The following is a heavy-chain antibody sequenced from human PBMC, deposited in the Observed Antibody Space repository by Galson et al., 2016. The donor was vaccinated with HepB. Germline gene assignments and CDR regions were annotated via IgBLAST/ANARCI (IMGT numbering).Heavy chain of an antibody. D-gene: IGHD3-10*01. J-gene: IGHJ6*02. Sequence: SLRLSCAASGFSFSSYAMHWVRQAPGKGLEWVAVISYDGGKKYYADSAKGRFTISRDNSKNKLYLQTNSLRSEDTAMYYCAREGPRPSAYYYYYGVDVWGQGTTVTVSS. CDR2: ISYDGGKK. CDR3: AREGPRPSAYYYYYGVDV. CDR1: GFSFSSYA. V-gene: IGHV3-30*04.